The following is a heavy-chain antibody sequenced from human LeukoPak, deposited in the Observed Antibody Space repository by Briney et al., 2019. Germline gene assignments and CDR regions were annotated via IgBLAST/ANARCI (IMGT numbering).Heavy chain of an antibody. D-gene: IGHD3-3*01. Sequence: GGSLRLSCAASGFIFNDYWMLWVRQVPGKGLVWVSRIDRDGAPRIYADSVKGRFTVSRDNARKALYLQMNSLKEEDTAIYYCVASRWSGALDFWGRGSLVTVSS. CDR1: GFIFNDYW. CDR3: VASRWSGALDF. V-gene: IGHV3-74*01. CDR2: IDRDGAPR. J-gene: IGHJ4*02.